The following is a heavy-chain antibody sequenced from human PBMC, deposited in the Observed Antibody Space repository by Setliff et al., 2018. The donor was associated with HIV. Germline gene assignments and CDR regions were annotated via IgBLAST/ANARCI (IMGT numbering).Heavy chain of an antibody. V-gene: IGHV1-2*02. Sequence: ASVKVSCKASGYTFIGHYIHWVRQAPGQGLEWMGWINPNSGDTKYAQKFQDRVSLTRDTSLSTAYMELSGLTSDDTAVYYCARQLSNSFDYWGQGTLVTVSS. CDR2: INPNSGDT. J-gene: IGHJ4*02. D-gene: IGHD1-1*01. CDR1: GYTFIGHY. CDR3: ARQLSNSFDY.